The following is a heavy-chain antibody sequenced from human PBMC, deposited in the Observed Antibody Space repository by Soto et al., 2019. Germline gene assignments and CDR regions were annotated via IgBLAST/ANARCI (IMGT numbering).Heavy chain of an antibody. J-gene: IGHJ5*02. V-gene: IGHV4-59*01. Sequence: PSETLSLTWTVSGGSIISYYWSWIRQPQGKGLGWIGYIYLAGSINYNPSFKSRVTISVDTSKNQFSVRLSSVTAADTAVYYCARAYYDTEGYGLDPWGLGTLVTVSS. CDR1: GGSIISYY. CDR3: ARAYYDTEGYGLDP. D-gene: IGHD3-16*01. CDR2: IYLAGSI.